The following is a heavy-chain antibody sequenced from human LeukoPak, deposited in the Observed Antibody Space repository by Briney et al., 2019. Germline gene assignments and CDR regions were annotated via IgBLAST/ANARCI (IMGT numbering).Heavy chain of an antibody. CDR2: IYYSGST. CDR3: ARHFLGHSRELRPYYFDY. Sequence: KSSETLSLTCTVSGGSISSYYWSWIRQPPGKGLEWIGSIYYSGSTYYNPSLKSRVTISVDTSKNQFSLKLSSVTAADTAVYYCARHFLGHSRELRPYYFDYWGQGTLVTVSS. CDR1: GGSISSYY. V-gene: IGHV4-59*05. J-gene: IGHJ4*02. D-gene: IGHD1-26*01.